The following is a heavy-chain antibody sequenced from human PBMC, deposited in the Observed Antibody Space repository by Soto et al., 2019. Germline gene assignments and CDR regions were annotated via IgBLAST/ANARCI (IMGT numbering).Heavy chain of an antibody. CDR3: AGAGYSGGRTPSPNAHKFDY. CDR2: ISAYNGNT. J-gene: IGHJ4*02. V-gene: IGHV1-18*01. Sequence: GASVKVSCKASGYTFTSYGISWVRQAPGQGLEWMGWISAYNGNTNYAQKLQGRVTMTTDTSTSTAYMELRSLRSDDPAVYYCAGAGYSGGRTPSPNAHKFDYWSQGTLLTV. CDR1: GYTFTSYG. D-gene: IGHD2-15*01.